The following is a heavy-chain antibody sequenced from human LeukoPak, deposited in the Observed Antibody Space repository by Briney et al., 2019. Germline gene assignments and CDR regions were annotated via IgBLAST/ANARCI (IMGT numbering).Heavy chain of an antibody. D-gene: IGHD3-22*01. V-gene: IGHV1-18*01. CDR3: ARDSLQIYYDSSGYHLDAFDN. Sequence: ASVKVSCKPSGYTFTSYGXXXXXXAPGQGLXXMGXXXXXXXXXKYAQKLQGRVTMTXXXSTSTAYMELRSLRSDDTAVYYCARDSLQIYYDSSGYHLDAFDNWGQGTMVTVSS. J-gene: IGHJ3*02. CDR1: GYTFTSYG. CDR2: XXXXXXXX.